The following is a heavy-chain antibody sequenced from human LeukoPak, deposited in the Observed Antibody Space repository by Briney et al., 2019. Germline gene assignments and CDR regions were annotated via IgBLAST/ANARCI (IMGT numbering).Heavy chain of an antibody. D-gene: IGHD4-23*01. V-gene: IGHV3-23*01. Sequence: GGSLRLSCAASGFTFSNYAMSWVRQAPGKGLEWVSAISGSGGSTYYADSVKGRFTISRDNSKNTLYLQMNSLRAEDTAVYYCAKARGEGDYGGNRDYYFDYWGREPWSPSPQ. CDR1: GFTFSNYA. J-gene: IGHJ4*02. CDR3: AKARGEGDYGGNRDYYFDY. CDR2: ISGSGGST.